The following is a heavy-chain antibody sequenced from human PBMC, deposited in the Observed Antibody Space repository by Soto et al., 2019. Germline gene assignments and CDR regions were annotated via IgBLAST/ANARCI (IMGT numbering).Heavy chain of an antibody. J-gene: IGHJ3*02. V-gene: IGHV1-2*04. CDR2: INPNSGGT. CDR1: GYTFTGYY. D-gene: IGHD7-27*01. Sequence: ASVKVSCKASGYTFTGYYMHWVRQAPGQGLEWMGWINPNSGGTNYAQKFQGWVTMTRDTSISTAYMELSRLRSDDTAVYYCARTANWGPDDAFDIWGQGTMVTVSS. CDR3: ARTANWGPDDAFDI.